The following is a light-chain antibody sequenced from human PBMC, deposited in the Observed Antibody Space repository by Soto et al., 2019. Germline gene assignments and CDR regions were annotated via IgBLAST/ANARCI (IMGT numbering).Light chain of an antibody. CDR2: DAS. CDR1: QSVSSY. V-gene: IGKV3-11*01. CDR3: KQRSNWPRFT. J-gene: IGKJ3*01. Sequence: EIVLTQSPATLSLSPGERATLSCRASQSVSSYLAWYQQKPGQAPRLLIYDASNRATGIPARFSGSGSGTDFTLTISSQEPEDFAVYYCKQRSNWPRFTFGPGTKVDIK.